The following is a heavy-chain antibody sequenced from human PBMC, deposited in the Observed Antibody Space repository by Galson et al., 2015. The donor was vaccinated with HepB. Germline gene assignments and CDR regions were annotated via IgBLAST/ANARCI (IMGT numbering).Heavy chain of an antibody. CDR1: GFTFSSYA. CDR3: AKITMIVGYWYFDL. CDR2: ISGSGGST. V-gene: IGHV3-23*01. J-gene: IGHJ2*01. Sequence: SLRLSCAASGFTFSSYAMSWVRQAPGKGLGWVSAISGSGGSTYYADSVKGRFTISRDNSKNTLYLQMNSLRAEDTAVYYCAKITMIVGYWYFDLWGRGTLVTVSS. D-gene: IGHD3-22*01.